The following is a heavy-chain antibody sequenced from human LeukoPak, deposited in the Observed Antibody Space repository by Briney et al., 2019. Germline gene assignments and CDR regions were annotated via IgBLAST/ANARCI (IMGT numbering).Heavy chain of an antibody. D-gene: IGHD3-10*01. CDR3: ARVADMVRGVIHYYFDY. Sequence: PGGSLRLSCAASGFTFSSYSMNWVRQAPGKGLEWVSSISSSSSYIYYADSVRGRFTISRDNAKNSLYLQMNSLRAEDTAVYCCARVADMVRGVIHYYFDYWGQGTLVTVSS. J-gene: IGHJ4*02. CDR2: ISSSSSYI. V-gene: IGHV3-21*01. CDR1: GFTFSSYS.